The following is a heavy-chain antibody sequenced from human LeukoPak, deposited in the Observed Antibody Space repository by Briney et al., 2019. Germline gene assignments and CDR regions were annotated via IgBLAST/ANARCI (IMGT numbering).Heavy chain of an antibody. V-gene: IGHV3-48*02. CDR2: ISSSSTTI. J-gene: IGHJ5*02. Sequence: GGSLRLSCAASGFTFSSYSMNWVRQAPGKGLEWVSYISSSSTTIYYADSVKGRFTISRDNAKNSLYLQMNSLRDEDTAIYYCARNTRYSGSSLAWGQGTLVTVSS. CDR3: ARNTRYSGSSLA. D-gene: IGHD1-26*01. CDR1: GFTFSSYS.